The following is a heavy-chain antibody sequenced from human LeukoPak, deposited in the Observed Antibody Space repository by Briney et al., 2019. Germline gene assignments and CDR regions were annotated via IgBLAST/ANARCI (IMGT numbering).Heavy chain of an antibody. D-gene: IGHD5-24*01. CDR3: ARQGARDGYNYADYYYYGMDV. V-gene: IGHV4-61*02. CDR1: GGSTSSGSYY. J-gene: IGHJ6*02. Sequence: TSETLSLTCTVSGGSTSSGSYYWSWIRQPAGKGLEWIGRIYTSGSTNYNPSLKSRVTISVDTSKNQFSLKLSSVTAADTAVYYCARQGARDGYNYADYYYYGMDVWGQGTTVTVSS. CDR2: IYTSGST.